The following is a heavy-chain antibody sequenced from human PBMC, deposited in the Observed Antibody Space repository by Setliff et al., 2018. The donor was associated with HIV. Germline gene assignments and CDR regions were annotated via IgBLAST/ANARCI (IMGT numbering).Heavy chain of an antibody. CDR3: ARDSGTTMGASGPGY. Sequence: GGSLRLSCAASGFTFSNYWIIWVRQAPGKGLEWVANINQDGSKNYYVDSVKGRFTISRDNAKNSLYLQMNRLTADDTAVYYCARDSGTTMGASGPGYWGQGTLVTVSS. V-gene: IGHV3-7*01. D-gene: IGHD1-26*01. CDR2: INQDGSKN. CDR1: GFTFSNYW. J-gene: IGHJ4*02.